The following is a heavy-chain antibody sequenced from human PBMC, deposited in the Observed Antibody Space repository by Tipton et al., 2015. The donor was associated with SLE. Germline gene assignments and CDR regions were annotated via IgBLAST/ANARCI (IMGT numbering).Heavy chain of an antibody. Sequence: GLVKPSETLSLTCAVFGGSFSGNYWIWIRQPPGKGLEWIGEINHSGSTNYNPSLKSRVTISVDTSKNQFSLKLSSVTAADTAVYYCARVYSSSWYYYYHYMDVWGKGTTVTVSS. CDR2: INHSGST. V-gene: IGHV4-34*01. CDR3: ARVYSSSWYYYYHYMDV. J-gene: IGHJ6*03. D-gene: IGHD6-13*01. CDR1: GGSFSGNY.